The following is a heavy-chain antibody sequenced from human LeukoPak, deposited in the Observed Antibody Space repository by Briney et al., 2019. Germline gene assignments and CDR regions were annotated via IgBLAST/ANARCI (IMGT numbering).Heavy chain of an antibody. D-gene: IGHD4-17*01. CDR3: ASWQMTTVTTLAFDI. J-gene: IGHJ3*02. V-gene: IGHV1-69*06. CDR2: IIPIFGTA. Sequence: GSSVKVSRQASGGTFSRYAISWVRQAPGQGLEWMGGIIPIFGTANYVQKFQGRVTITADKSTSTAYMELSSLRSEDTAVYYCASWQMTTVTTLAFDIWGQGTMVTVSS. CDR1: GGTFSRYA.